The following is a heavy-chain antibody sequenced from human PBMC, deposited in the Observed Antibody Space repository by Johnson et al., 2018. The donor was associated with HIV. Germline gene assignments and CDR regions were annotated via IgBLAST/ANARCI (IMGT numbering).Heavy chain of an antibody. J-gene: IGHJ3*02. D-gene: IGHD1-1*01. CDR2: IQSGENT. CDR1: GFSVGSNS. Sequence: VQLVESGGGFVQPGGSLRLSCAASGFSVGSNSMSWVRQAPGKGLEWVSVIQSGENTLYAESVKGRFTVSRDDSRNTLYLQINSLRAEDTAVYYCAGGVNVAFDIWGPGTMVTVSS. CDR3: AGGVNVAFDI. V-gene: IGHV3-66*01.